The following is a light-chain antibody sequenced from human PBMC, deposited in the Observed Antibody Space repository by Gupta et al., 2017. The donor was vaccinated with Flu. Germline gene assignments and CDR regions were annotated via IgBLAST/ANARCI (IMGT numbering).Light chain of an antibody. Sequence: PGQTATITCSGGALDNKFESWNQQKAGQDPVLVMYKDNERTSGIPERFSGSNSGNTATLTISGTHVDDEGDYYCQAADGIIGVFGTGTKVTVL. J-gene: IGLJ1*01. CDR1: ALDNKF. V-gene: IGLV3-1*01. CDR2: KDN. CDR3: QAADGIIGV.